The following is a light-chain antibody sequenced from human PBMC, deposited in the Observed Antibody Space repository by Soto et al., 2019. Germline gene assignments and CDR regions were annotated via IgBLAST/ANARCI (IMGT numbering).Light chain of an antibody. CDR1: QNLLYSSNNKNS. Sequence: DIVMTQSPDSLAVSLGKRATISCRSSQNLLYSSNNKNSLAWFQQKPGQPPRLLIYWASTRDSGVPDRFSGSGSGKDFTVTISSLQAEDVAVYYCQQYFGASWTFGQGTKVEIK. CDR3: QQYFGASWT. V-gene: IGKV4-1*01. J-gene: IGKJ1*01. CDR2: WAS.